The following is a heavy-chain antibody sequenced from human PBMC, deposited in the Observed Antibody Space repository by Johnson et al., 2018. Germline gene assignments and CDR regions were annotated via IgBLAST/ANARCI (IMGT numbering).Heavy chain of an antibody. V-gene: IGHV3-15*07. J-gene: IGHJ6*03. D-gene: IGHD5-18*01. CDR1: GFTFSNAW. CDR2: ITSKTDGGTT. Sequence: VQLVESGGGLVKPGGSLRLSCAASGFTFSNAWLNWVRQAPGKGLEWVGRITSKTDGGTTDTAAPVKGRFTISRDNSKHTRYLQMTSMKTEDTAVYYCTTVTWGDKAMVHYYYYYMDVWGKGTTVTVSS. CDR3: TTVTWGDKAMVHYYYYYMDV.